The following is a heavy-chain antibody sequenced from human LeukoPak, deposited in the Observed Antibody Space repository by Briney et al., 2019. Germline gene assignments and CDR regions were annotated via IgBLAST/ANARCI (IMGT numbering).Heavy chain of an antibody. J-gene: IGHJ4*02. CDR1: GFTFRDAW. D-gene: IGHD1-26*01. CDR2: IRSRADGGTA. V-gene: IGHV3-15*01. Sequence: GGSLRLSCAASGFTFRDAWMTWVRQAPGKGLEWVGRIRSRADGGTAEYATAVEGRYTISRDDSTNTLYLHMSSLKTEGTAVYYCTTAGWELLDYWGQGTLVTVSS. CDR3: TTAGWELLDY.